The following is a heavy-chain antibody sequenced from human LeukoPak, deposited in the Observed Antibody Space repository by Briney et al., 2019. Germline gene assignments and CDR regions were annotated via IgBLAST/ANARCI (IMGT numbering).Heavy chain of an antibody. D-gene: IGHD2-2*01. Sequence: NSSETLSLACTVSGGSISSYYWSWIRQPPGKGLEWIGYIYYSGSTNYNPSLKSRVTISVDTSKNQFSLKLSSVTAADTAVYYCARELVVVPAATGAKKPHYYYYGMDVWGQGTTVTVSS. CDR3: ARELVVVPAATGAKKPHYYYYGMDV. CDR1: GGSISSYY. V-gene: IGHV4-59*01. J-gene: IGHJ6*02. CDR2: IYYSGST.